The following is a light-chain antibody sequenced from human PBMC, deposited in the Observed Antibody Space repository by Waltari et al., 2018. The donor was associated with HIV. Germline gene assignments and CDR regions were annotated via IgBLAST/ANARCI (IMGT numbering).Light chain of an antibody. CDR2: RAS. CDR1: QNIYTF. V-gene: IGKV1-39*01. J-gene: IGKJ3*01. CDR3: LQTFNTPLT. Sequence: DIQMTQSPSSLSASLGDRVTFTCRASQNIYTFVNWFQVMPGKTPRLLIYRASNLERGVPSRFSGSGSGTEFSLTISSVQPDDVATYFCLQTFNTPLTFGPGTKLDV.